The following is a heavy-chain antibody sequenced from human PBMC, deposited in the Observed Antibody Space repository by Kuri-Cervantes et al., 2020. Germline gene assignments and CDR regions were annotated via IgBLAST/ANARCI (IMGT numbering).Heavy chain of an antibody. Sequence: LSLTCAASGFTFSSYDMHWVRQATGKGLEWVSAIGTAVDTYYPGSVKGRFTISRENAKTSLYLQMNSLRAEDTAVYYCARDQDYYGSGGWFDPLGQGTLVTVSS. CDR3: ARDQDYYGSGGWFDP. D-gene: IGHD3-10*01. V-gene: IGHV3-13*01. J-gene: IGHJ5*02. CDR1: GFTFSSYD. CDR2: IGTAVDT.